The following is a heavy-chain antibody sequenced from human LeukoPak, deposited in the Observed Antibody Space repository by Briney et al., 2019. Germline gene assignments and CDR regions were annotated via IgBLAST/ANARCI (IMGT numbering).Heavy chain of an antibody. CDR2: INHSGST. Sequence: SETLSLTCAVYGGSFSGYYWSWIRQPPGKGLEWIGEINHSGSTNYNPSLKSRVTISVDTSKNQFSLKLSSVTAADTAVYYCARDRGYGYGYSFGFDYWGQGTLVTVSS. D-gene: IGHD5-18*01. CDR1: GGSFSGYY. V-gene: IGHV4-34*01. CDR3: ARDRGYGYGYSFGFDY. J-gene: IGHJ4*02.